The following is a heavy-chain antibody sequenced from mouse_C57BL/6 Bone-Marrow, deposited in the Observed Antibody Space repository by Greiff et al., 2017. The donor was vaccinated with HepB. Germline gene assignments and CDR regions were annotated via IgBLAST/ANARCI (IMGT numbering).Heavy chain of an antibody. Sequence: QVQLQQPGAELVKPGASVKLSCKASGYTFTSYWMHWVKQRPGRGLEWSGRIDPNSGGTKYNEKFKSKATLTVDKPSSTAYMQLSSLTSEDSAVYYCARTYYDYDVGFAYWGQGTLVTVSA. CDR3: ARTYYDYDVGFAY. V-gene: IGHV1-72*01. D-gene: IGHD2-4*01. J-gene: IGHJ3*01. CDR2: IDPNSGGT. CDR1: GYTFTSYW.